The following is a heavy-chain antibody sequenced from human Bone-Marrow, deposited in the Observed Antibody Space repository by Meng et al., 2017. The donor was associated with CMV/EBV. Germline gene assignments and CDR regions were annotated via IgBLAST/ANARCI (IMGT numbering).Heavy chain of an antibody. J-gene: IGHJ5*02. CDR2: ISSSSSTI. CDR3: ARDFLYSDNWFDP. V-gene: IGHV3-48*04. D-gene: IGHD4-11*01. CDR1: GFTFSAFG. Sequence: GESLKISCAPSGFTFSAFGMNWVRQAPGKGLEWISYISSSSSTIHYADSVKGRFTISRDNAKNSLYLQMNSLRAEDTAVYYCARDFLYSDNWFDPWGQGTLVTVSS.